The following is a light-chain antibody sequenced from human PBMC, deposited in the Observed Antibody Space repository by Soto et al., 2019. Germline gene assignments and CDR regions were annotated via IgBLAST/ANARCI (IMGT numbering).Light chain of an antibody. CDR1: QSVSSN. J-gene: IGKJ5*01. Sequence: EIVMTQTPATLPVARGERDTLSCRASQSVSSNLAWYQQKPGQAPRLLIYGASTRATGIPARFSGSGSGTEFTLTISSLQSEDSAVYYCQQHNQWPITFGQGTRLEIK. V-gene: IGKV3-15*01. CDR3: QQHNQWPIT. CDR2: GAS.